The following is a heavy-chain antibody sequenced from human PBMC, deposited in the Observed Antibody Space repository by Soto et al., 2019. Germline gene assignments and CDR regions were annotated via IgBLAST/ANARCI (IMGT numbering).Heavy chain of an antibody. CDR2: IACLDDK. CDR1: SFSLSTSGNR. V-gene: IGHV2-70*11. CDR3: ARIRPDIVVVPASNYYYSMDV. D-gene: IGHD2-2*01. Sequence: YGRRLVTPTPGLTLRCTYSSFSLSTSGNRVSWIRQPPGTAPEWLARIACLDDKYYNTSLKTSLTISKYNSKTQFNLTMTNRNPVDTATYYCARIRPDIVVVPASNYYYSMDVWGKGTTVTVSS. J-gene: IGHJ6*03.